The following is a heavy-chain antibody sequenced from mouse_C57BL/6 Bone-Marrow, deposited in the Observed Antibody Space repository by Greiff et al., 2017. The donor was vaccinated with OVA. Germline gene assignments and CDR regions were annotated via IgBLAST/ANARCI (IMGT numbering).Heavy chain of an antibody. J-gene: IGHJ2*01. CDR2: LSPRRVTT. CDR3: AIYYYGSRYFDY. CDR1: GYTFTSYG. V-gene: IGHV1-81*01. D-gene: IGHD1-1*01. Sequence: VQLQQSGAELARPGASVKLSCKASGYTFTSYGISWVKQRPGPCLEWLGVLSPRRVTTYYNEKFKGKATLTADKSSSTAYMELRSLTSEDSAVYFCAIYYYGSRYFDYWGQGTTLTVSS.